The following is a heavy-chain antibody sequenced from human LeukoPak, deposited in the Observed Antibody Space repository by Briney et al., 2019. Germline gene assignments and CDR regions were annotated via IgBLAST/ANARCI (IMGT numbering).Heavy chain of an antibody. J-gene: IGHJ4*02. CDR1: GYSFTSYW. CDR3: ARGYGSGSYFEEDYFDY. CDR2: IYPGDSDT. D-gene: IGHD3-10*01. V-gene: IGHV5-51*01. Sequence: GESLKISCKGSGYSFTSYWIGWVRQMPGKGLEWMGTIYPGDSDTRYSPSFQGQVTISADKSISTAYLQWSSLKASDTAMYYCARGYGSGSYFEEDYFDYWGQGTLVTVSS.